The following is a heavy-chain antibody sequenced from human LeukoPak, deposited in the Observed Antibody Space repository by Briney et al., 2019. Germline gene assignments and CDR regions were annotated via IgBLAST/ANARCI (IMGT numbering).Heavy chain of an antibody. CDR2: IIPIFGTA. J-gene: IGHJ4*02. V-gene: IGHV1-69*01. D-gene: IGHD3-22*01. CDR1: GGTFSRYA. CDR3: ARAEFGTMIVPPRL. Sequence: SVKVSCKASGGTFSRYAISWVRQAPGQGLEWMGGIIPIFGTANYAQKFQGRVTITADESTSTAYMELSSLRSEDTAVYYCARAEFGTMIVPPRLWGQGTLVTVSS.